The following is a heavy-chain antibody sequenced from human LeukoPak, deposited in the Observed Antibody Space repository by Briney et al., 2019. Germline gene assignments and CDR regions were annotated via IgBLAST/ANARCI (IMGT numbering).Heavy chain of an antibody. D-gene: IGHD2-2*01. Sequence: PSETLSLTCTVSGGSISSSSYYWGWIRQPPGKGLEWIGSIYYSGSTYYNPSLKSRVTISVYTSKNQFSLKLSSVTAADTAVYYCARHINKGVVPAAIGYWYFDLWGRGTLVTVSS. J-gene: IGHJ2*01. CDR2: IYYSGST. CDR1: GGSISSSSYY. V-gene: IGHV4-39*01. CDR3: ARHINKGVVPAAIGYWYFDL.